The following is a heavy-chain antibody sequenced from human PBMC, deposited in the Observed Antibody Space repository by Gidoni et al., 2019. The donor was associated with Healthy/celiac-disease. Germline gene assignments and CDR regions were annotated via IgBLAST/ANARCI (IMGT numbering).Heavy chain of an antibody. D-gene: IGHD3-22*01. CDR1: GFNFSSYW. CDR3: ARGGVYDSSGYSY. J-gene: IGHJ4*02. CDR2: IKQDGSEK. Sequence: EVQLVESGGGLVQPGGSLRLSCAASGFNFSSYWMSWVRQAPGKGLEWVANIKQDGSEKYYVDSVKGRFTISRDNAKNSLYLQINSLRAEDTAVYYCARGGVYDSSGYSYWGQGTLVTVSS. V-gene: IGHV3-7*01.